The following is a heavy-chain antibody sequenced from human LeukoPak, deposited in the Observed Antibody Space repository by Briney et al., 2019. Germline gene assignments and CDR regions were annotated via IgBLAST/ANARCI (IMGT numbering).Heavy chain of an antibody. CDR2: IYYSGST. Sequence: PSETLSLTCAVYGGSFSGYYWSWIRQPPGKGLEWIGSIYYSGSTYYNPSLKSRVTISVDTSKNQFSLKLSSVTAADTAVYYCARVFYASNWFDPWGQGTLVTVSS. D-gene: IGHD2-2*01. V-gene: IGHV4-34*01. CDR3: ARVFYASNWFDP. CDR1: GGSFSGYY. J-gene: IGHJ5*02.